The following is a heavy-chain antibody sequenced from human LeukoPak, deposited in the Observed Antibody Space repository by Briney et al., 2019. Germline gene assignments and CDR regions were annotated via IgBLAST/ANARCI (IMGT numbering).Heavy chain of an antibody. Sequence: GSLRLSCAASGFTFSSYAMSWVRQAPGKGLEWVSAISGSGGSTYYADSVKGRFTISRDNPKNTLYLQMNSLRAEDTAVYYCAKPPFGSGSPFMWGQGTLVTVSS. D-gene: IGHD1-26*01. J-gene: IGHJ4*02. CDR1: GFTFSSYA. CDR2: ISGSGGST. CDR3: AKPPFGSGSPFM. V-gene: IGHV3-23*01.